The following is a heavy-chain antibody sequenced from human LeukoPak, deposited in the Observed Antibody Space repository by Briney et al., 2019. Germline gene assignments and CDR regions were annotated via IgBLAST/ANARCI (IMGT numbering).Heavy chain of an antibody. CDR2: IWYDGSNK. CDR1: GFTFSSYG. D-gene: IGHD1-26*01. CDR3: ARGRGVRGSYLQPINY. V-gene: IGHV3-33*01. J-gene: IGHJ4*02. Sequence: GGSLRLSCAASGFTFSSYGMHWVRQAPGKGLEWVAVIWYDGSNKYYADSVKGRFTISRDNSKNTLYLQKNSLRAEDTAVYYCARGRGVRGSYLQPINYWGQGTLVTVSS.